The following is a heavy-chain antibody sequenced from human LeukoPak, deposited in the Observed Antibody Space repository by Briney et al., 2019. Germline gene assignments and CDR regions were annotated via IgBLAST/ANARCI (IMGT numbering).Heavy chain of an antibody. V-gene: IGHV1-24*01. Sequence: ASVKVSCKVSGYTLTELSMHWVRQAPGKGLEWMGGFDPEDGETIYAQKFQGRVTMTEDTSTDTAYMELSSLRSEDPAVYYCATHYQLLYLCYFDYWGQGTLVTVSS. CDR1: GYTLTELS. CDR2: FDPEDGET. D-gene: IGHD2-2*02. J-gene: IGHJ4*02. CDR3: ATHYQLLYLCYFDY.